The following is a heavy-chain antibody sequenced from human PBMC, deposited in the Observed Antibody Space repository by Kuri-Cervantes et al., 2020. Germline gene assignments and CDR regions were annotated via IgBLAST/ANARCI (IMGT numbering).Heavy chain of an antibody. J-gene: IGHJ4*02. CDR3: TKRSTSGWSPFDY. CDR2: INSDGSST. Sequence: GESLKISCVASGFTFSSYAMSWVRQAPGKGLVWVSRINSDGSSTSYADSVKGRFTISRDNAKKSVYLQMNSLRAEDTPFYYCTKRSTSGWSPFDYWGQGTLVTVSS. D-gene: IGHD6-19*01. CDR1: GFTFSSYA. V-gene: IGHV3-74*01.